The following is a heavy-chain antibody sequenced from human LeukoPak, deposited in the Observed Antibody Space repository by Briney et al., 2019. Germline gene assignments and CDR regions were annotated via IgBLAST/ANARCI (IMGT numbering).Heavy chain of an antibody. CDR3: TRSIVGTIGTFDY. V-gene: IGHV3-73*01. CDR2: IRSKANSYAT. D-gene: IGHD1-26*01. Sequence: CIRPPPRHGLVRIRRIRSKANSYATAYAASVKGRFTISRDDSKNTAYLQMNSLKTEDTAVYYCTRSIVGTIGTFDYWGQGTLVTVSS. J-gene: IGHJ4*02.